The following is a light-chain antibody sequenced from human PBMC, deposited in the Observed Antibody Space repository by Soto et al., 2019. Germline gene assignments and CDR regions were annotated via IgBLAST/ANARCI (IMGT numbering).Light chain of an antibody. CDR1: TSNIGNNY. CDR2: DDN. CDR3: GTWDSSLIAV. V-gene: IGLV1-51*01. J-gene: IGLJ1*01. Sequence: QSVLTQPPSVSAAPGQKVTISCSGSTSNIGNNYVSWYQQLPGTAPKLLIYDDNKRPPGIPDRFSGSKSGTSATLGITGLQTGDEADYYCGTWDSSLIAVFGTGTKLTVL.